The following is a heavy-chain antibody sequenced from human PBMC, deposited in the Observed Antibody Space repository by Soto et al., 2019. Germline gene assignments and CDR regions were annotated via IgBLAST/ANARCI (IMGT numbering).Heavy chain of an antibody. Sequence: ASVKVSCKASGCTFSSYGISWVRQAPGQGLEWMGRISPILGIANYAQKFQGRVTITADKSTSTAYMELSSLRSEDTAVYYCGRAKVRAAIWPGYWGQGTVVTVSS. J-gene: IGHJ4*02. CDR3: GRAKVRAAIWPGY. CDR2: ISPILGIA. D-gene: IGHD2-2*01. CDR1: GCTFSSYG. V-gene: IGHV1-69*04.